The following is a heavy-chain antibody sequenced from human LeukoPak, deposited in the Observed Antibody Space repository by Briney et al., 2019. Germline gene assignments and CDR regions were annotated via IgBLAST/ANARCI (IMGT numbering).Heavy chain of an antibody. V-gene: IGHV3-33*01. CDR1: GFTFSSYG. Sequence: PGRSLRLSCAASGFTFSSYGMHWVRQAPGKGLEWVAVIWCDGSNKYYADSVKGRFTISRDNSKNTLYLQMNSLRAEDTAVYYCARDRGIAALYYYYYGMDVWGQGTTVTVSS. D-gene: IGHD6-13*01. CDR3: ARDRGIAALYYYYYGMDV. CDR2: IWCDGSNK. J-gene: IGHJ6*02.